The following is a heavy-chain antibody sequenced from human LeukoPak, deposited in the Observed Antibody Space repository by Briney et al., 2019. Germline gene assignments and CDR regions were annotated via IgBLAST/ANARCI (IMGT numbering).Heavy chain of an antibody. Sequence: ASVKVSCTASGYTFTGYYMHWVRQAPGQGLEWMGWINPNSGGTNYAQKFQGRVTMTRDTSISTAYMELSRLRSDDTAVYYCAREAGRAVAVLWFDPWGQGTLVTVSS. D-gene: IGHD6-19*01. CDR1: GYTFTGYY. J-gene: IGHJ5*02. CDR2: INPNSGGT. V-gene: IGHV1-2*02. CDR3: AREAGRAVAVLWFDP.